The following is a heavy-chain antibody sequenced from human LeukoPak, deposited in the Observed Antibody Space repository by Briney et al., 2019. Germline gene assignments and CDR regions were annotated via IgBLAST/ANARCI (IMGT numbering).Heavy chain of an antibody. D-gene: IGHD1-26*01. Sequence: SETLSLTCTVSGGSISSSSYYWGWIRQPPGKGLEWIGSIYYSGSTYYNPSLKSRVTISVDTSKNQFSLKLSSVTAADTAVYYCARNLAGAAGYWGQGTLVTVSS. CDR1: GGSISSSSYY. CDR3: ARNLAGAAGY. J-gene: IGHJ4*02. CDR2: IYYSGST. V-gene: IGHV4-39*01.